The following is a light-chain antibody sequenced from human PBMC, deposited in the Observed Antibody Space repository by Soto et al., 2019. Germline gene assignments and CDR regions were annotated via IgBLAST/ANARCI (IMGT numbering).Light chain of an antibody. CDR3: QRSYGSPPWT. V-gene: IGKV1-39*01. J-gene: IGKJ1*01. CDR1: QTISIF. Sequence: IQMTQSPSSLSASVGDRVTLTCRASQTISIFLNWYQQKPGKAPKLLIYGASTLQGGVPSRFSGSGSGTDFTLTISRLQPEDFATYYCQRSYGSPPWTFGQGTKVDIK. CDR2: GAS.